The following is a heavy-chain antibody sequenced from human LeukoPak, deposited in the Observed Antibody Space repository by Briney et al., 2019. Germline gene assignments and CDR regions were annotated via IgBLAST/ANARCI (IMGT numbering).Heavy chain of an antibody. Sequence: GGSLRLSCAASGFTFSSYAMSWVRQAPGKGLEWVSAISGSGGSTYYADSVKGRFTISRDNSKNTLYLQMNSLRAEDTAVYYCAKDFLYNYYDSSGYYSPNYFDYWGQGTLVTVSS. V-gene: IGHV3-23*01. CDR2: ISGSGGST. J-gene: IGHJ4*02. D-gene: IGHD3-22*01. CDR1: GFTFSSYA. CDR3: AKDFLYNYYDSSGYYSPNYFDY.